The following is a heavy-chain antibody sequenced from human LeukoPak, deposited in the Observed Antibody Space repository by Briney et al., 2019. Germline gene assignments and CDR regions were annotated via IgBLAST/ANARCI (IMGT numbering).Heavy chain of an antibody. CDR2: IIPIFGTA. V-gene: IGHV1-69*05. CDR3: ARDRRGTIFGVVTERPHYYCYYYMDV. Sequence: SVKVSCKASGGTFSSYAISWVRQAPGQGLEWMGGIIPIFGTANYAQKFQGRVTITTDESTSTAYMELSSLRSEDTAVYYCARDRRGTIFGVVTERPHYYCYYYMDVWGKGTTVTVSS. J-gene: IGHJ6*03. CDR1: GGTFSSYA. D-gene: IGHD3-3*01.